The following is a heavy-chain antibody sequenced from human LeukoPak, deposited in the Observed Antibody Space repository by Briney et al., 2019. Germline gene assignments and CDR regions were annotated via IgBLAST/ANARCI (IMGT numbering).Heavy chain of an antibody. J-gene: IGHJ4*02. D-gene: IGHD3-22*01. CDR2: IYYSGSS. V-gene: IGHV4-39*01. CDR1: GGSISSSSYY. Sequence: SETLSLSCTVSGGSISSSSYYWGWIRQPPGKGLEWIGSIYYSGSSYYNPSLKSRVIISVDTSKNQFSLKLSSVTAADTAVYYCARHVGSGSYFDYWGQGTLVTVSS. CDR3: ARHVGSGSYFDY.